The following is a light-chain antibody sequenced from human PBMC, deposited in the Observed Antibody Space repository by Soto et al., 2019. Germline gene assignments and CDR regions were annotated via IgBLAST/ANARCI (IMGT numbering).Light chain of an antibody. J-gene: IGKJ1*01. CDR2: AAS. CDR3: QQSYTTPWT. CDR1: QSISTY. V-gene: IGKV1-39*01. Sequence: DIQMTQSPSSLSASVRDRVTITCRASQSISTYLHWYQVKPGKAPKVLILAASTLQSGVPSRFSGSGSGTDFTLTISSLQPEDFATYYCQQSYTTPWTFGQGTKVEVK.